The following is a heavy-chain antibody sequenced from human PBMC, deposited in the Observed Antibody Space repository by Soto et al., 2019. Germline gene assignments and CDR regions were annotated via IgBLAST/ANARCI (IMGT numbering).Heavy chain of an antibody. CDR1: GFTFSRYG. D-gene: IGHD3-10*01. V-gene: IGHV3-33*01. CDR3: ARDNPLMILGVFYYYYMDV. CDR2: IWYDGSNK. Sequence: QVQLVESGGGVVQPGRSLGLSCAASGFTFSRYGVHWVRQAPGKGLEWVAVIWYDGSNKYYADSVKGRFTISRDNSKNTLYLQMNSLRADDTAVYYCARDNPLMILGVFYYYYMDVWGKGTTVTVSS. J-gene: IGHJ6*03.